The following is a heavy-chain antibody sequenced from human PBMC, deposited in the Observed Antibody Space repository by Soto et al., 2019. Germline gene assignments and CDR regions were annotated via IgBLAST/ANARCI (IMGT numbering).Heavy chain of an antibody. CDR2: IYYSGST. Sequence: QVQLQESGPGLVKPSQTLSLTCTVSGGSISSGGYYWSWIRQHPGKGLEWLGYIYYSGSTCYNPSLKSRVTISVDASRNQFSLKLSSVTAADTAVYYCARGRVVVMVVGCDYWGQGTLVTVSS. J-gene: IGHJ4*02. D-gene: IGHD3-22*01. CDR1: GGSISSGGYY. CDR3: ARGRVVVMVVGCDY. V-gene: IGHV4-31*03.